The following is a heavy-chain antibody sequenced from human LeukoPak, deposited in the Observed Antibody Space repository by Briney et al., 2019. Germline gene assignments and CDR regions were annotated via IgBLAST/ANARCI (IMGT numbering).Heavy chain of an antibody. J-gene: IGHJ4*02. Sequence: GGSLRLSCAASGFTFSSYAMSWVRQAPGKGLEWVSAISGSGGSTYYADSVKGRFTISRDNSKNTLYLQMNSLRAEDTAVYYCAKDLSLLWFGELGPYFDYWGQGTLVTVSS. CDR3: AKDLSLLWFGELGPYFDY. CDR2: ISGSGGST. D-gene: IGHD3-10*01. CDR1: GFTFSSYA. V-gene: IGHV3-23*01.